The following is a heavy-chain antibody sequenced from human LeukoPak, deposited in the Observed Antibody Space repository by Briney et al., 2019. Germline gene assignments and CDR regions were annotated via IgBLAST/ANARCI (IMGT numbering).Heavy chain of an antibody. CDR1: GFTFSSYA. V-gene: IGHV3-23*01. J-gene: IGHJ6*02. D-gene: IGHD2-2*01. CDR3: AKGLGIVVVPAASYGMDV. Sequence: PGGSLRLSCAASGFTFSSYAMSWVRQAPGKGLEWVSAISGSGGSTYYADSVKGRFTISRDNSKNTLYLQMNSLRAEDTAVYYCAKGLGIVVVPAASYGMDVWGQGTTVTVSS. CDR2: ISGSGGST.